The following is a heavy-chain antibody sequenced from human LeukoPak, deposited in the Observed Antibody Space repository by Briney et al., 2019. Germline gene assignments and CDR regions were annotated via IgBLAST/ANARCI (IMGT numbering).Heavy chain of an antibody. CDR1: GFTFSNYF. J-gene: IGHJ3*02. CDR2: IKDDGTT. D-gene: IGHD5-18*01. CDR3: ARAGYTDAFDI. Sequence: PGGSLRLSCAASGFTFSNYFMHWVRQPPGKGLVWVSRIKDDGTTNYADSVKGRFTISRDNAKNSLYLQMNSLRAEDTAVYYCARAGYTDAFDIWGQGTMVTVSS. V-gene: IGHV3-74*01.